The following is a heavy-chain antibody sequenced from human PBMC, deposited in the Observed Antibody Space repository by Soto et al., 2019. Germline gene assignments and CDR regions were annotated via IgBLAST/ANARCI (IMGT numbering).Heavy chain of an antibody. J-gene: IGHJ1*01. D-gene: IGHD6-19*01. CDR1: GGSFSGYY. V-gene: IGHV4-34*01. Sequence: SETLSLTCAVYGGSFSGYYWSWIRQPPGKGLEWIGEINHSGSTNYNPSLKSRVTISVDTSKNQFSLKLSSVTVADTAVYYCARVAGTIAVAGAEYFQHWGQGTLVTVSS. CDR2: INHSGST. CDR3: ARVAGTIAVAGAEYFQH.